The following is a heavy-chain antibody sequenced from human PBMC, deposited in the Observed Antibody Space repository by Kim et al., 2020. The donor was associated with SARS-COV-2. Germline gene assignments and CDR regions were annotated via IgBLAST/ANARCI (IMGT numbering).Heavy chain of an antibody. Sequence: SETLSLTCDVSGESITNNNWWTWVRQPPGKGLEWLGEIHHNGKTNYHPSLTSRVTISLDKSKNQFSLKLSSVTAADPAVYYCARRSGTYIPWGQGTLVTVS. CDR1: GESITNNNW. CDR3: ARRSGTYIP. V-gene: IGHV4-4*02. D-gene: IGHD3-10*01. CDR2: IHHNGKT. J-gene: IGHJ5*02.